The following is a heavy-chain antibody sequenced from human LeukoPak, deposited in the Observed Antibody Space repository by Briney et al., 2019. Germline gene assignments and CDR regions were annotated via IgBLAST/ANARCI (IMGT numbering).Heavy chain of an antibody. CDR2: ISNDGRDK. D-gene: IGHD6-13*01. J-gene: IGHJ4*02. CDR1: GFTFSSYG. CDR3: AKNLKIAAADYYFDY. Sequence: PGGSLRLPCAASGFTFSSYGMHWVRQAPGKALEWVAVISNDGRDKKSAESVKGRLTISRDNSKNTLYLQMNRLRAEDTAVYYCAKNLKIAAADYYFDYCGQGTLVTASS. V-gene: IGHV3-30*18.